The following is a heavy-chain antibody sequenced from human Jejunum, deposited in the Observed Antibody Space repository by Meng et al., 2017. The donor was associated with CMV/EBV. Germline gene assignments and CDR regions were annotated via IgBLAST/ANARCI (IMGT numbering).Heavy chain of an antibody. D-gene: IGHD2-2*01. CDR1: GDTFRRYA. V-gene: IGHV1-69*06. CDR3: ARECTNCYPGHWFDP. CDR2: IIPIFGTA. J-gene: IGHJ5*02. Sequence: SGDTFRRYAITWVRQAPGQGLEWMGGIIPIFGTANYAQRFQDRVTITADKSTNTAYMELSRLSSEDTAIYYCARECTNCYPGHWFDPWGQGTLVTVSS.